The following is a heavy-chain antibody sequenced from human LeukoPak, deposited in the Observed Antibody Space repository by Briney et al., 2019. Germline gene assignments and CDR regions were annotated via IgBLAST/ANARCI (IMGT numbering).Heavy chain of an antibody. D-gene: IGHD4-17*01. CDR1: GFTFSDYW. V-gene: IGHV3-30*03. CDR3: ARDPKPYGDHAEYFQH. J-gene: IGHJ1*01. CDR2: ISFDGSNR. Sequence: PGGSLRLSCAASGFTFSDYWMTRVRQAPGKGLEWVTLISFDGSNRYYADSVKGRFTISRDNSKNTLYLEMNSLRVEDTAVYYCARDPKPYGDHAEYFQHWGQGTLVTVSS.